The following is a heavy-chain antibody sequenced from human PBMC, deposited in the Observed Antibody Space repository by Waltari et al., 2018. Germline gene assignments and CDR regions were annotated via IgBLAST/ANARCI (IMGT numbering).Heavy chain of an antibody. CDR1: GGSISSSSYY. CDR2: IYYSGST. J-gene: IGHJ4*02. Sequence: QLQLQESGPGLVKPSETLSLTCTVSGGSISSSSYYWGWIRQPPGKGLEWIGSIYYSGSTYYNPSLKSRVTISVDTSKNQFSLKLSSVTAADTAVYYCARSRPLVAGLFDYWGQGTLVTVS. CDR3: ARSRPLVAGLFDY. D-gene: IGHD6-19*01. V-gene: IGHV4-39*01.